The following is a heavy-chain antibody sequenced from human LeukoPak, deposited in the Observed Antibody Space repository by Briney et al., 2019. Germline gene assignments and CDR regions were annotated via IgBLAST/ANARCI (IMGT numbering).Heavy chain of an antibody. Sequence: PGGSLRLSCAASGFTFCSYAMHGSRQAPAKALEWVAVISYDGSNKYYADSVKGRFTISRDNSKNTLYLQMNSLRAEDTALYYCARDELRFLEWLFSFDYWGQGTLVTVSS. CDR3: ARDELRFLEWLFSFDY. V-gene: IGHV3-30*01. D-gene: IGHD3-3*01. J-gene: IGHJ4*02. CDR1: GFTFCSYA. CDR2: ISYDGSNK.